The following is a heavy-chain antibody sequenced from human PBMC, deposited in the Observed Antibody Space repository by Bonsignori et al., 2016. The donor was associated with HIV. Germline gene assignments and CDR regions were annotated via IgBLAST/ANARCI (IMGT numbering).Heavy chain of an antibody. CDR2: LSHGGTDR. D-gene: IGHD3-10*02. V-gene: IGHV3-30-3*01. CDR1: GFTFSSYA. J-gene: IGHJ4*02. Sequence: GGSLRLSCATSGFTFSSYAMHWVRQVPGKGLEWLTFLSHGGTDRFYADSARGRFTISRDNSKNTVYLQMNNLRPEDTAVYHCARDYFVRGVVSIDYWGRGTLVTVSS. CDR3: ARDYFVRGVVSIDY.